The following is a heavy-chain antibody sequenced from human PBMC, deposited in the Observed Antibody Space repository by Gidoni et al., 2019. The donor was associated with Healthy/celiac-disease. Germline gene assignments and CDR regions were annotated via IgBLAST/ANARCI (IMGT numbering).Heavy chain of an antibody. CDR2: ISYDGSNK. Sequence: QVQLVESGGGVVQPGRSLRLSCAASGFTFSSYAMHWVRQAPGKGLEWVAVISYDGSNKYYADSVKGRFTISRDNSKNTLYLQMNSLRAEDTAVYYCARDLWELGAYYYYYGMDVWGQGTTVTVSS. D-gene: IGHD7-27*01. V-gene: IGHV3-30-3*01. CDR3: ARDLWELGAYYYYYGMDV. CDR1: GFTFSSYA. J-gene: IGHJ6*02.